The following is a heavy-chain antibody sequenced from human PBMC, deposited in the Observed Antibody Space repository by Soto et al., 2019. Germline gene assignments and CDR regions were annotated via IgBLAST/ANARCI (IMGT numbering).Heavy chain of an antibody. D-gene: IGHD3-22*01. CDR1: GGTFSSYS. V-gene: IGHV1-69*02. CDR2: IIPILGIA. CDR3: ANKDYDSSEYYYYGMDV. J-gene: IGHJ6*02. Sequence: QVQLVQSGAEVKKPGSSVKVSCKASGGTFSSYSISWVRRAPGQGLEWMGRIIPILGIANYAQKFQGRVTSTADKATSTAYMELSSLRSEDTAVYYCANKDYDSSEYYYYGMDVWGQGTTVTVSS.